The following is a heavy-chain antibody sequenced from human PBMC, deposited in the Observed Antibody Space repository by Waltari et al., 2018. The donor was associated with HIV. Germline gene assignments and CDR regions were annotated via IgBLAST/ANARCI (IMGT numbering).Heavy chain of an antibody. CDR3: ARYGSGHRHFGY. CDR2: IDSRGSA. D-gene: IGHD3-10*01. J-gene: IGHJ4*02. Sequence: QVQLQESGPRLLKPSETLSLTCSVSGGSMTNYYWAWFRQPPGKGLEWIGYIDSRGSASYSPSLQSRLTMSVDVYRNQFSLELSSVTAADTAVYYCARYGSGHRHFGYWGQGTLV. V-gene: IGHV4-59*01. CDR1: GGSMTNYY.